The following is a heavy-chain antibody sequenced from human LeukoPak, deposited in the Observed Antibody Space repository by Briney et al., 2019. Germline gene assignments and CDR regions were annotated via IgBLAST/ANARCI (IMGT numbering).Heavy chain of an antibody. V-gene: IGHV1-69*01. D-gene: IGHD3-22*01. CDR3: ARSRYYYDSSGRSFDY. CDR2: IIPTFGTA. J-gene: IGHJ4*02. Sequence: SVKVSCKASGGTFSSYAISWVRQAPGQGLEWMGGIIPTFGTANYAQKFQGRVTITADESTSTAYMELSSLRSEDTAVYYCARSRYYYDSSGRSFDYWGQGTLVTVSS. CDR1: GGTFSSYA.